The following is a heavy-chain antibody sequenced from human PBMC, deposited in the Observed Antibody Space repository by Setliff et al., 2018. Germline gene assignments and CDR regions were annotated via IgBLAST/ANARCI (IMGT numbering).Heavy chain of an antibody. J-gene: IGHJ3*02. D-gene: IGHD2-2*01. CDR1: GYNFANYW. CDR3: ARPGYCSSTSCSGAFDI. V-gene: IGHV5-51*01. CDR2: IYPDDSDS. Sequence: GESLKISCRASGYNFANYWIGWVRQMPGKGLEWMAIIYPDDSDSRHSPSFRGQVTVSADKSISTAYLQWSSLKASDTAMYYCARPGYCSSTSCSGAFDIWGQGTMVTVSS.